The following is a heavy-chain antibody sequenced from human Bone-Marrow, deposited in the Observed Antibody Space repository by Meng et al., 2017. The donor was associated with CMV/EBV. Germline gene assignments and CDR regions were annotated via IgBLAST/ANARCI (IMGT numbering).Heavy chain of an antibody. CDR1: GYTFTSYY. V-gene: IGHV1-46*01. D-gene: IGHD2-2*01. J-gene: IGHJ3*02. CDR3: ARDGVVPAACDI. Sequence: ASVKVSCKASGYTFTSYYMHWVRQAPGQGLEWMGIINPSGGSTSYAQKFQGRVTMTRDTSTTTVYMELSSLRSEDPAVYYWARDGVVPAACDIWGQGTMVTVSS. CDR2: INPSGGST.